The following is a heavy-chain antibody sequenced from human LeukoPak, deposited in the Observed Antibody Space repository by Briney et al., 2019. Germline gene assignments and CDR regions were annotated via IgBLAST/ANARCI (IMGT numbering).Heavy chain of an antibody. D-gene: IGHD3-9*01. CDR3: ARAYDILTGWRGGYFDY. V-gene: IGHV3-30-3*01. CDR1: GFTFSSYA. J-gene: IGHJ4*02. CDR2: ISYDGSNK. Sequence: PGRSLRLSCAASGFTFSSYAMHWVRQAPGKGLEWVAVISYDGSNKYYADSVKGRFTISRDNAKNSLYLQMNSLRAEDTAVYYCARAYDILTGWRGGYFDYWGQGTLVTVSS.